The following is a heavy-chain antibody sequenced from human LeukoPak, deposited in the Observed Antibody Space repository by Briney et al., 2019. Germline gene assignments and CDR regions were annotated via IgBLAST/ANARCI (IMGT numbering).Heavy chain of an antibody. V-gene: IGHV4-61*02. CDR2: IYTSGST. Sequence: SETLSLTCTVSGYSISSGYYWGWIRQPAGKGLEWIGRIYTSGSTNYNPSLKSRVTISVDTSKNQFSLKLSSVTAADTAVYYCARVELPSVTVAGGYWYWFDPWGQGTLVTVSS. CDR1: GYSISSGYY. CDR3: ARVELPSVTVAGGYWYWFDP. J-gene: IGHJ5*02. D-gene: IGHD6-19*01.